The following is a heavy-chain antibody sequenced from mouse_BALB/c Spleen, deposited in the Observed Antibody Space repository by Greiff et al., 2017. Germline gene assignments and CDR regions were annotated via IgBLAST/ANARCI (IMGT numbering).Heavy chain of an antibody. Sequence: EVQGVESGGGLVKPGGSLKLSCAASGFTFSDYYMYWVRQTPEKRLEWVATISDGGSYTYYPDSVKGRITISRDNAKNNLYLQMSSLESEATDMCESGGGGARPGAWFADWGQGTLVTVSA. CDR1: GFTFSDYY. CDR3: GGGGARPGAWFAD. CDR2: ISDGGSYT. V-gene: IGHV5-4*02. D-gene: IGHD3-1*01. J-gene: IGHJ3*01.